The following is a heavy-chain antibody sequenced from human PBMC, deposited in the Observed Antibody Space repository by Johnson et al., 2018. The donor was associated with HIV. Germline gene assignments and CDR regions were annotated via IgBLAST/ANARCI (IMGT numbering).Heavy chain of an antibody. D-gene: IGHD6-19*01. CDR2: IWYDGSNK. V-gene: IGHV3-33*06. CDR1: GFTFSDYG. CDR3: AKDAGIAVAEGAFDI. Sequence: QVQLVESGGGVVQPGRSLRLSCAASGFTFSDYGMHWVRQAPGKGLEWVAVIWYDGSNKFNADSVKGRFTISRDISKNTLHLQMNSLRAEDTAVYYCAKDAGIAVAEGAFDIWG. J-gene: IGHJ3*02.